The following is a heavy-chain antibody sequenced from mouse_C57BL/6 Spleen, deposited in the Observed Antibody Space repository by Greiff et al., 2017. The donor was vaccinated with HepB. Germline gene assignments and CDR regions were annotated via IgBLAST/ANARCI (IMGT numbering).Heavy chain of an antibody. V-gene: IGHV1-82*01. CDR2: IYPGDGDT. CDR1: GYAFSSSW. D-gene: IGHD1-1*01. CDR3: ARGYGSSPAMDY. J-gene: IGHJ4*01. Sequence: VKLQQSGPELVKPGASVKISCKASGYAFSSSWMNWVKQRPGKGLEWIGRIYPGDGDTNYNGKFKGKATLTADKSSSTAYMQLSSLTSEDSAVYFCARGYGSSPAMDYWGQGTSVTVSS.